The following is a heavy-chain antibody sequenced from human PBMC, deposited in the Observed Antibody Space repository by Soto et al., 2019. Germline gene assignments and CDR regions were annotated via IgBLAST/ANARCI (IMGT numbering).Heavy chain of an antibody. Sequence: QVQLVESGGGVVQPGRSLRLSCAASGFTFSSHGMHWVRQTPGKGLEWVAVISYDGSTKYYADSVKGRFTTSRDNSNNTLYLQMNSLRVEDTAVYYCAKGCSTGWNCFIIDYWGQGTLVTVSS. D-gene: IGHD1-7*01. V-gene: IGHV3-30*18. CDR2: ISYDGSTK. J-gene: IGHJ4*02. CDR3: AKGCSTGWNCFIIDY. CDR1: GFTFSSHG.